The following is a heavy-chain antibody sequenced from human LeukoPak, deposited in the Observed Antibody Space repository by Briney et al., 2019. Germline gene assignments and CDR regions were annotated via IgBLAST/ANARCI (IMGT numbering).Heavy chain of an antibody. CDR1: GFTFTSSA. J-gene: IGHJ4*02. V-gene: IGHV1-58*01. CDR2: IVVGSGNT. D-gene: IGHD3-22*01. Sequence: ASVKVSCKASGFTFTSSAVQWVRQARGQRLEWIGWIVVGSGNTNYAQKFQERVTITRDMSTSTAYMELSSLRSEDTAVYYCVAGLGDTSGYYYVFGLSWGQGTLVTVSS. CDR3: VAGLGDTSGYYYVFGLS.